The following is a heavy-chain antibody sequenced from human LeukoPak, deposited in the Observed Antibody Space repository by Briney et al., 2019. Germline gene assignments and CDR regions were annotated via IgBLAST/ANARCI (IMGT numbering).Heavy chain of an antibody. J-gene: IGHJ4*02. V-gene: IGHV3-53*01. CDR2: IFSGGNT. Sequence: GGSLRLSCAASGFIFSSNYMSWVRQAPGKGLEWVSAIFSGGNTYYADSVKGRFTISRDNSKNTMYLQMNSLRAEDTAVYYCAKGGTTAWTAVDYWGQGTLVTVSS. CDR3: AKGGTTAWTAVDY. D-gene: IGHD4-11*01. CDR1: GFIFSSNY.